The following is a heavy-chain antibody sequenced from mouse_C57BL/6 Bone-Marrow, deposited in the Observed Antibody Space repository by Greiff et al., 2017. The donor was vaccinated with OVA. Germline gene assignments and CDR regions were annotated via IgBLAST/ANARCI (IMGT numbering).Heavy chain of an antibody. CDR3: ARDALDSSGYVWCAY. V-gene: IGHV7-1*01. Sequence: EVNVVESGGGLVQSGRSLRLSCATSGFTFSDFYMEWVRQAPGKGLEWIAASRNKANDYTTEYSASVKGRFIVSRDTSQSILYLQMNALRAEDTAIYYCARDALDSSGYVWCAYWGQGTLVTVSA. CDR1: GFTFSDFY. D-gene: IGHD3-2*02. CDR2: SRNKANDYTT. J-gene: IGHJ3*01.